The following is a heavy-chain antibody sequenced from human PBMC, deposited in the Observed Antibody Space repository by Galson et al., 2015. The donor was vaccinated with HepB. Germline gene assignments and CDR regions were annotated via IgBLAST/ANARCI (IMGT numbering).Heavy chain of an antibody. CDR1: GGSISSGGYS. CDR3: ARARRLGFGELWSGYFDY. CDR2: IYHSGST. J-gene: IGHJ4*02. D-gene: IGHD3-10*01. Sequence: LTCAVSGGSISSGGYSWSWIRQPPGKGLEWIGYIYHSGSTYYNPSLKSRVTISVDRSKNQFSLKLSSVTAADTAVYYCARARRLGFGELWSGYFDYWGQGTLVTVSS. V-gene: IGHV4-30-2*01.